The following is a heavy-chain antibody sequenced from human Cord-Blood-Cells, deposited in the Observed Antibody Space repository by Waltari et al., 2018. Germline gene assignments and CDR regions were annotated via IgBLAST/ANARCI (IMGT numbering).Heavy chain of an antibody. D-gene: IGHD6-19*01. CDR2: IYYSGST. Sequence: QLQLQESGPGLVKPSETLSLTCTVSGGSISSSSYYWGWIRQPPGKGLEWIGSIYYSGSTHHNPSLKSRVTISVDTSKNQFSLKLSSVTAADTAVYYCARQPSSGWYYYYYGMDVWGQGTTVTVSS. CDR1: GGSISSSSYY. J-gene: IGHJ6*02. CDR3: ARQPSSGWYYYYYGMDV. V-gene: IGHV4-39*01.